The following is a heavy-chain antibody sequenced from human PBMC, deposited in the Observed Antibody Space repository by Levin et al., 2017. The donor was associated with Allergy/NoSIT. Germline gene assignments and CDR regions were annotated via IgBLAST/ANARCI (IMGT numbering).Heavy chain of an antibody. J-gene: IGHJ3*02. CDR2: IYYTGRT. CDR1: GASNNSFY. V-gene: IGHV4-59*01. D-gene: IGHD5-18*01. CDR3: ARSGHIYGSDAYDI. Sequence: PSETLSLTCTVSGASNNSFYWSWIRQPPGKGLDWIGYIYYTGRTMYSPSFKSRVTISLDTSKNQFSLKLTSVTAADTAVYYCARSGHIYGSDAYDIWGQGTMVTVSS.